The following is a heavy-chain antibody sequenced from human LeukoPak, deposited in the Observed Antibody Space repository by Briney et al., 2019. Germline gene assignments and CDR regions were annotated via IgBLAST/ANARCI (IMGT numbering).Heavy chain of an antibody. V-gene: IGHV3-21*01. J-gene: IGHJ4*02. CDR1: GFTFSSYS. CDR3: ARADDYYYGSGSPRGHFDY. Sequence: PGGSLRLSCGASGFTFSSYSMNWVRQAPGKGLEWVSSISSSSSYIYYADSVKGRFTISRDNAKNSLYLQMNSLRAEDTAVYYCARADDYYYGSGSPRGHFDYWGQGTLVTVSS. D-gene: IGHD3-10*01. CDR2: ISSSSSYI.